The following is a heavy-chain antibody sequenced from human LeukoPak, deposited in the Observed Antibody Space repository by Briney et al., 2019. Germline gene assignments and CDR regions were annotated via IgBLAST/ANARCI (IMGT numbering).Heavy chain of an antibody. D-gene: IGHD3-10*01. CDR2: ISSSSSYT. CDR1: GFTFSDYY. V-gene: IGHV3-11*06. Sequence: GGSLRLFSAASGFTFSDYYMSWIRQAPGKGLEWVSYISSSSSYTNYADSVKGRFTTSRDNAKNSLYLQMNSLRAEDTAVCYCARGSRGADYWGQGTLVTVSS. J-gene: IGHJ4*02. CDR3: ARGSRGADY.